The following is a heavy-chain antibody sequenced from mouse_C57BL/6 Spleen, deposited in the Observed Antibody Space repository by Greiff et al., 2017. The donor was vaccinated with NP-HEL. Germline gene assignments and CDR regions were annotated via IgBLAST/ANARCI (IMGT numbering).Heavy chain of an antibody. D-gene: IGHD2-3*01. Sequence: EVKLVESGGGLVQPKGSLKLSCAASGFSFNTYAMNWVRQAPGKGLEWVARIRSKSNNYATYYADSVKDRFTISRDDSESMLYLQMNNLKTEDTAMYYCVSLYDYWYFDVWGTGTTVTVSS. CDR3: VSLYDYWYFDV. CDR2: IRSKSNNYAT. V-gene: IGHV10-1*01. J-gene: IGHJ1*03. CDR1: GFSFNTYA.